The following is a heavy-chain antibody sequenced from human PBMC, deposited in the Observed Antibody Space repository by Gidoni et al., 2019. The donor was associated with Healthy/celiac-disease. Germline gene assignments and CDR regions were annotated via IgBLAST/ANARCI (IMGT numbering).Heavy chain of an antibody. V-gene: IGHV3-11*05. CDR2: VSSSGSYT. CDR1: GFPFSDHY. CDR3: ARGHRGWFDY. J-gene: IGHJ4*02. Sequence: QVQLVESGGGLVKPGGSLRPPCAASGFPFSDHYMSRIRQAPGKGLEWVSYVSSSGSYTNHADSVKGRFTISRDNAKNSLDLRMNSLRAEDTAVYYCARGHRGWFDYWGQGTLVTVSS. D-gene: IGHD6-19*01.